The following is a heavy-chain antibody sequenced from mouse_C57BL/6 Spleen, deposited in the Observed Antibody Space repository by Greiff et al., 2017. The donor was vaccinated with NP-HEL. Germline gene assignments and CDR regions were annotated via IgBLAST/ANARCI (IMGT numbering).Heavy chain of an antibody. CDR3: AREVTGTGDY. J-gene: IGHJ2*01. V-gene: IGHV1-52*01. CDR1: GYTFTSYW. CDR2: IDPSDSET. Sequence: QVQLQQPGAELVRPGSSVKLSCKASGYTFTSYWMHWVKQRPIQGLEWIGNIDPSDSETHYNQKFKDKATLTVDKSSSTAYMQLSSLTSEDSAVYYCAREVTGTGDYWGQGTLSQSPQ. D-gene: IGHD4-1*01.